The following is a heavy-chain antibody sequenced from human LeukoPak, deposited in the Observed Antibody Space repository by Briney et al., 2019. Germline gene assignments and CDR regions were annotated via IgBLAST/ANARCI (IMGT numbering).Heavy chain of an antibody. J-gene: IGHJ4*02. CDR2: ISYDGSNK. Sequence: GGSLRLSCAASGFTFSNYGMHWVRQAPGKGLEWVAFISYDGSNKYYADSVKGRFTISRDNSKNTLYLQMNSLRAEDTAVYYCAKDPQRYSRTGGYFDYWGQGTLVTVSS. V-gene: IGHV3-30*18. D-gene: IGHD6-13*01. CDR3: AKDPQRYSRTGGYFDY. CDR1: GFTFSNYG.